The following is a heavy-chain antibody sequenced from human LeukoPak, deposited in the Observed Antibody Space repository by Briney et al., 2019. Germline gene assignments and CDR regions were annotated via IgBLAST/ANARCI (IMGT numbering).Heavy chain of an antibody. Sequence: PSETLSLTCTVSGDSISSYYWSWIRQPPGKGLGWIGYIYYSGSTNYNPSLKSRVTISVDTSKNQFSLKLSSVTAADTAVYYCAREGTAMVTDYWGQGTLVTVSS. D-gene: IGHD5-18*01. CDR2: IYYSGST. V-gene: IGHV4-59*01. J-gene: IGHJ4*02. CDR1: GDSISSYY. CDR3: AREGTAMVTDY.